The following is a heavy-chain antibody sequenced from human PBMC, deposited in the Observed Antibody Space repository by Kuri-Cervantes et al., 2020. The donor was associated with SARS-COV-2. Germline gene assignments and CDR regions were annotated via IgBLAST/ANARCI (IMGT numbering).Heavy chain of an antibody. CDR1: GFTFSSSW. CDR2: IKQDGSEK. Sequence: GGSLRLSCAASGFTFSSSWMTWVRQAPGKGLEWVANIKQDGSEKYYLDSVKGRLTISRDNAKDSLFLQMSSLRAEDTAVYYCARSRGYYDSSGQARHLIYFWGQGTQVTVSS. CDR3: ARSRGYYDSSGQARHLIYF. V-gene: IGHV3-7*03. D-gene: IGHD3-22*01. J-gene: IGHJ4*02.